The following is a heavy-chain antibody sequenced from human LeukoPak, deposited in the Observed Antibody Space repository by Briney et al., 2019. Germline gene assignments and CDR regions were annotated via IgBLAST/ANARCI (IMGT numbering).Heavy chain of an antibody. CDR3: ARAKGRFGYGYGHLYYFDY. Sequence: SETLSLTCTVSGGSISSGGYYWSWIRQHPGKGLEWIGYIYYSGSTYYNPSLKSRVTISVDTSKNQFSLKLSSVTAADTAVYYCARAKGRFGYGYGHLYYFDYWGQGTLVTVSS. V-gene: IGHV4-31*03. CDR2: IYYSGST. D-gene: IGHD5-18*01. CDR1: GGSISSGGYY. J-gene: IGHJ4*02.